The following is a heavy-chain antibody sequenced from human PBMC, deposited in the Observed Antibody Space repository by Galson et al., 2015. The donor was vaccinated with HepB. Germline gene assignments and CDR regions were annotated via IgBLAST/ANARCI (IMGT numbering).Heavy chain of an antibody. Sequence: SLRLSCAASGFTFSSYGMHWVRQAPGKGLEWVAVISYDGSNKYYADSVKGRFTISRDNSKNTLYLQMNSLRAEDTAVYYCAKDSIAAAGRGYGMDVWGQGTTVTVSS. CDR2: ISYDGSNK. D-gene: IGHD6-13*01. J-gene: IGHJ6*02. CDR1: GFTFSSYG. CDR3: AKDSIAAAGRGYGMDV. V-gene: IGHV3-30*18.